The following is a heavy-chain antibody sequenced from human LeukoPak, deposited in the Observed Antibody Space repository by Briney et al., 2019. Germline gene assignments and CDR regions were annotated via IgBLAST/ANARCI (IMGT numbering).Heavy chain of an antibody. V-gene: IGHV4-4*09. CDR2: FQSGERP. Sequence: SETLALTCSVSGGSYGSSHWSWIRQAPGKGLECIGNFQSGERPNYNPSLKSRVAISADTSKKQFFLRLTSVTAADTAVYYCARLANYYDRSGPADWYFDLWGRGTLVSVSS. D-gene: IGHD3-22*01. CDR3: ARLANYYDRSGPADWYFDL. J-gene: IGHJ2*01. CDR1: GGSYGSSH.